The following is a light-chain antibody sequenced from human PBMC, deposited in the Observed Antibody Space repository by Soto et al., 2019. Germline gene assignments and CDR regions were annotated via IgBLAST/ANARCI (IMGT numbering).Light chain of an antibody. CDR2: GPS. Sequence: EIVVTQSPATLSVAPGERATLSCRASQSVSTNLAWYQQKPGQAPRLLIYGPSTRASGIPARFSGSGSGREFTLTISSLQSEDSAVYYCHQYDDWPPAFGQGTKLEIK. V-gene: IGKV3-15*01. CDR1: QSVSTN. CDR3: HQYDDWPPA. J-gene: IGKJ1*01.